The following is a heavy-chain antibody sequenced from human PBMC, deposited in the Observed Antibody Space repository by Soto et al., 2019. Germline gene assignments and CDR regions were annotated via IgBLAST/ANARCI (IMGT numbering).Heavy chain of an antibody. V-gene: IGHV3-23*01. CDR1: GFTFSSFA. CDR2: ISGSGRST. J-gene: IGHJ4*02. Sequence: EVQLLESGGGSVQPGGSLRLSCAASGFTFSSFAMSWVRLAPEKGLEWVTGISGSGRSTFYADSVKGRFTISRDNSKNTLYLQMNSLRAEDTAVYYCTRDDAPTASSTFDYWGQGALVTVSS. D-gene: IGHD2-21*02. CDR3: TRDDAPTASSTFDY.